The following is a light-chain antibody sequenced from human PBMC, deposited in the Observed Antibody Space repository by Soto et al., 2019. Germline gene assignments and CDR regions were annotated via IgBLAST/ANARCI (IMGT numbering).Light chain of an antibody. CDR1: SGYSNYK. V-gene: IGLV9-49*01. CDR2: VGTGGIVG. J-gene: IGLJ2*01. Sequence: QPVLTQPPSASASLGASVTLTCTLSSGYSNYKVDWYQQRPGKGPRFVMRVGTGGIVGSKGDGIPDRFSVLGSGLNRYLTIKNIQEEDESDYHCGADHGSGSNFALVVFGGGTKLTVL. CDR3: GADHGSGSNFALVV.